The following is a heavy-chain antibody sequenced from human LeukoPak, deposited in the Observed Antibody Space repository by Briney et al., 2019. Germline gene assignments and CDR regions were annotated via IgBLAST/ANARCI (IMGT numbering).Heavy chain of an antibody. CDR3: ARGTRYYDFWSGYHFDY. D-gene: IGHD3-3*01. CDR2: INHSGST. J-gene: IGHJ4*02. V-gene: IGHV4-34*01. CDR1: GGSFSGYY. Sequence: SETLSLTXAVYGGSFSGYYWSWIRQPPGKGLEWIGEINHSGSTNYNPSLKSRVTISVDTSKNQFSLKLSSVTAADTAVYYCARGTRYYDFWSGYHFDYWGQGTLVTVSS.